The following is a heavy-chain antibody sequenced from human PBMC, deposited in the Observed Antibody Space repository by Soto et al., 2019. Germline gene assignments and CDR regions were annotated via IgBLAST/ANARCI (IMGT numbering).Heavy chain of an antibody. CDR3: ARDPTNDYGDDTFDY. CDR2: IIPSYDRT. D-gene: IGHD4-17*01. J-gene: IGHJ4*02. CDR1: GDAFQSYA. V-gene: IGHV1-69*06. Sequence: QVLLLQSGSEVKKPGSSVKVSCKASGDAFQSYANHWVRQAPGQGLEYMGRIIPSYDRTKYAQKFQGRLTVTADMYTSTVYMELSSLRSEDTAVYYCARDPTNDYGDDTFDYWGQGTKVIVSS.